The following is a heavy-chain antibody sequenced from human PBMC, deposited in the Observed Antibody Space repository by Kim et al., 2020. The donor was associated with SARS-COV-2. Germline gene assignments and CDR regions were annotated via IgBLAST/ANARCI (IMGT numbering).Heavy chain of an antibody. V-gene: IGHV3-74*01. D-gene: IGHD3-22*01. J-gene: IGHJ4*02. CDR2: IYSDGSGT. CDR3: ARRAVDSSGTYYFDY. CDR1: GFSFSSYW. Sequence: GGSLRLSCAASGFSFSSYWMHWVRQAPGKGLVWVSRIYSDGSGTTYADSVKGRFTISRDNAKSTLYLQLNSLRAEDTALYYCARRAVDSSGTYYFDYWGQGTLVNVAS.